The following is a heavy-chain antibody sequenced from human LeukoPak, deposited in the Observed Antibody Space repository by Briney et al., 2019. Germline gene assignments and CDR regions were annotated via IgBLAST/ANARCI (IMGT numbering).Heavy chain of an antibody. CDR3: SRTYCTKSTCPFAMDV. J-gene: IGHJ6*02. CDR2: ISDNSGFI. Sequence: GGSLRLSCAASGFTFSSYSMNWVRQAPGKGLEWVSSISDNSGFIYYAVSVRGRFTISRDNAKNSLFLQMNSLRAEDTAVYYCSRTYCTKSTCPFAMDVWGQGTAVTVSS. CDR1: GFTFSSYS. V-gene: IGHV3-21*01. D-gene: IGHD2-8*01.